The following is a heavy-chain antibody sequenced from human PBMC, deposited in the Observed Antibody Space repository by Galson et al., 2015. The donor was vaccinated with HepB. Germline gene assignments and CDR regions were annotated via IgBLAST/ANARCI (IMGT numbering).Heavy chain of an antibody. Sequence: SLRLSCAASGFTFSSYWMSWVRQAPGKGLEWVANIKQDGSEKYYVDSVKGRFTISRDNAKNSLYLQMNSLRAEDTAVYYCARGRPDIVVVPAASYYYYYYYMDVWGKGTTVTVSS. D-gene: IGHD2-2*01. CDR2: IKQDGSEK. J-gene: IGHJ6*03. CDR1: GFTFSSYW. V-gene: IGHV3-7*03. CDR3: ARGRPDIVVVPAASYYYYYYYMDV.